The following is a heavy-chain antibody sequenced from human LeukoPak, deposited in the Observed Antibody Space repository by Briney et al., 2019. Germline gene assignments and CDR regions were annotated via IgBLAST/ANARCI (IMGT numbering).Heavy chain of an antibody. J-gene: IGHJ4*02. Sequence: PSETLSLTCSVSGGSISSLYWSWIRQPPGKGLEWIGYIYYTGSTNYNPSLKSRVTMFVDMSKNQFSLRLSSATAADTAVYYCARRRSEEFDFDCWGQGTLVTVSS. V-gene: IGHV4-59*08. CDR3: ARRRSEEFDFDC. CDR2: IYYTGST. CDR1: GGSISSLY. D-gene: IGHD6-19*01.